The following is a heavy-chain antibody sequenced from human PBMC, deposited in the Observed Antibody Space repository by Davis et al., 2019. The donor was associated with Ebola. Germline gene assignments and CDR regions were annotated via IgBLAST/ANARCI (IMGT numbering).Heavy chain of an antibody. Sequence: MPGGSLRLSCAVSGGSISSSNWWSWVRQPPGKGLEWIGEINHSGSTNYNPSLKSRVTISVDTSKNQFSLKLSSVTAADTAVYYCARGLGYFDWGRYWGQGTMVTVSS. J-gene: IGHJ3*01. CDR3: ARGLGYFDWGRY. CDR1: GGSISSSNW. CDR2: INHSGST. D-gene: IGHD3-9*01. V-gene: IGHV4-4*02.